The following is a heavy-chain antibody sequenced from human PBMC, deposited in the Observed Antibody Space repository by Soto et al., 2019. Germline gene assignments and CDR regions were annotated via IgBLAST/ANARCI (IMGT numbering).Heavy chain of an antibody. D-gene: IGHD2-8*01. J-gene: IGHJ4*02. CDR3: ASPPPRFEGGGDCRGRHGV. CDR2: INHSGST. Sequence: SETLSLTCAVYGGSFSGYYWSWIRQPPGKGLEWIGEINHSGSTNYNPSLKSRVTISVDTSKNQFSLKLSSVTAADTAVYYCASPPPRFEGGGDCRGRHGVGGQRT. CDR1: GGSFSGYY. V-gene: IGHV4-34*01.